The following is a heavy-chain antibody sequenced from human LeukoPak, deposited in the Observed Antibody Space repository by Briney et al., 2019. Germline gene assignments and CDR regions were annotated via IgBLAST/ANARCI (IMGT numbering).Heavy chain of an antibody. CDR1: GYTFTSYG. CDR2: ISAYNGNT. D-gene: IGHD3-9*01. J-gene: IGHJ4*02. CDR3: ARAQTYYDILTGYYPNSPDY. V-gene: IGHV1-18*01. Sequence: GASVKVSCKASGYTFTSYGISWVRQAPGQGLEWMGWISAYNGNTNYAQKLQGRVTMTTDTSTSTAYMELSSLRSEGTAVYYCARAQTYYDILTGYYPNSPDYWGQGTLVTVSS.